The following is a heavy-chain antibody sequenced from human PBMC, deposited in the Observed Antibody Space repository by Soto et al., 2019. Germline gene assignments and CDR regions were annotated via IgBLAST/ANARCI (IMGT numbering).Heavy chain of an antibody. V-gene: IGHV4-34*02. CDR1: SGSFSSYY. Sequence: QVQLQQWGAGLLKPSETLSLTCAVHSGSFSSYYCTWTPQPPGKGRELIGEIHPSGDTDYNPSLSIRDIISVDTSKSQFSLMFTPVAAAEAAVYFYSGGHNPHNGRRTWGQGTLVTVSS. CDR3: SGGHNPHNGRRT. J-gene: IGHJ5*02. D-gene: IGHD2-8*01. CDR2: IHPSGDT.